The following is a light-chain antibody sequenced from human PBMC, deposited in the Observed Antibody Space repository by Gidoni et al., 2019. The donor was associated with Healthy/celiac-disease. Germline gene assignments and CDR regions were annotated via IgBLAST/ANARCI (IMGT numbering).Light chain of an antibody. J-gene: IGKJ1*01. CDR1: QSISSW. Sequence: DIQMTQSPSTLSASVGDSVTITCRASQSISSWLAWYQQKPGKAPKLLIYDASSLERGVPSRFSGSGSGTEFTLTISSLQPDDFATYYCQQYNSYWTFGQGTKVEIK. CDR3: QQYNSYWT. CDR2: DAS. V-gene: IGKV1-5*01.